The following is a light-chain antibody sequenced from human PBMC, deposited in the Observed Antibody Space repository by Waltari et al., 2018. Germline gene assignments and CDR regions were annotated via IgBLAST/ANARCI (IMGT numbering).Light chain of an antibody. CDR3: LQHKSHPYT. J-gene: IGKJ2*01. Sequence: DIQMTQSPSAMSASVGDRVTITCRASQGITNSLAWCQQRPGKAPKRLIYSASILQSGVPSRFSGSGSGAEFTLTISGLQPVDFATYYCLQHKSHPYTFGQGTKVELK. CDR1: QGITNS. V-gene: IGKV1-17*03. CDR2: SAS.